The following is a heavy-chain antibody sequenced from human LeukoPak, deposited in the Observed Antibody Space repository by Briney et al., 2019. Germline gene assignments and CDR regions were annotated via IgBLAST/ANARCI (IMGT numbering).Heavy chain of an antibody. D-gene: IGHD3-10*01. Sequence: QPGGSLRLSCAASGFTFSSYEMNWVRQGPGKGLEWIPYITTTDTTKYYTDSVKGRFTISRDNAKNSLCLQMHSLRAEDTAVYYCARGGFVFDIWGQGTVVTVSS. CDR1: GFTFSSYE. J-gene: IGHJ3*02. CDR2: ITTTDTTK. CDR3: ARGGFVFDI. V-gene: IGHV3-48*03.